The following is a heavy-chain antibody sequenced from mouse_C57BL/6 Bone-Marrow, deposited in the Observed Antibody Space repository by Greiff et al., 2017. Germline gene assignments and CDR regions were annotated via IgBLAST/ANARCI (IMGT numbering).Heavy chain of an antibody. V-gene: IGHV1-52*01. CDR3: ARWLRLWDY. CDR1: GYTFTSYW. J-gene: IGHJ2*01. D-gene: IGHD2-2*01. Sequence: QVQLQQPGAELVRPGSSVKLSCKASGYTFTSYWMHWVKQRPIQGLEWIGNIDPSDSETHYNQKFKDKDTLTVDKSSSTAYMQLSSLTSEDSAVDYCARWLRLWDYWGQGTTLTVSS. CDR2: IDPSDSET.